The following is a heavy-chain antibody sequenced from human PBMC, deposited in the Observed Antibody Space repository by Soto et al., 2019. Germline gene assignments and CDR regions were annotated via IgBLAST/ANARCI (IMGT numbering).Heavy chain of an antibody. CDR2: IYYTGNT. J-gene: IGHJ6*03. CDR3: ARHAVASGGSSYYYYLMDV. D-gene: IGHD6-6*01. V-gene: IGHV4-59*08. Sequence: SETLSLTCTVSGGSISGYYWSWIRQPPEKGLEWVGYIYYTGNTNYNPSLKSRVTISLDTSKNQFSLKLSSVTAADTAVYYCARHAVASGGSSYYYYLMDVWGKGSSVTVSS. CDR1: GGSISGYY.